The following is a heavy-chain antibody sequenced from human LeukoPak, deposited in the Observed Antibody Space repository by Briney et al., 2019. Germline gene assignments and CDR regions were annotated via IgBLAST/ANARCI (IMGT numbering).Heavy chain of an antibody. CDR2: INPNSGGT. Sequence: ASVKVSCKASGYTFTSYYVHWVRQAPGQGLEWMGWINPNSGGTNYAQKFQGRVTMTRDTSISTAYMELSRLRSDDTAVYYCARDDGSIAAPLDYWGQGTLVTVSS. D-gene: IGHD6-6*01. CDR1: GYTFTSYY. J-gene: IGHJ4*02. CDR3: ARDDGSIAAPLDY. V-gene: IGHV1-2*02.